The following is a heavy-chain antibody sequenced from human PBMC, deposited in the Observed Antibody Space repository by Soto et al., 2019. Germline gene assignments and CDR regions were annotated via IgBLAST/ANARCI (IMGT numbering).Heavy chain of an antibody. J-gene: IGHJ4*02. CDR3: VRASMPKAHFDS. CDR2: MHTSGST. V-gene: IGHV4-4*07. CDR1: GGSIRGYY. Sequence: SETLSRTCTVSGGSIRGYYCSWIRQSAGMGLEWIGRMHTSGSTNYNPSLKSRVTFSVDMSKNQISLKLTSVTAADTALYYCVRASMPKAHFDSWGQGTLVTVS. D-gene: IGHD2-2*01.